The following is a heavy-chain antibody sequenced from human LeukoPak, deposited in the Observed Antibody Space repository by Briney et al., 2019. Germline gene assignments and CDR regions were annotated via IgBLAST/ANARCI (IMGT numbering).Heavy chain of an antibody. D-gene: IGHD3-22*01. Sequence: ASVKVSCKASGYTFTSYGISWVRQAPGQGLEWMGWISAYNGNTNYAQKLQGRVTMTTDTSTSTAYMELRSLRSDDTAVYYCAGTHYYDSSGYITFDYWGQGTLVTVSS. CDR2: ISAYNGNT. CDR3: AGTHYYDSSGYITFDY. V-gene: IGHV1-18*01. CDR1: GYTFTSYG. J-gene: IGHJ4*02.